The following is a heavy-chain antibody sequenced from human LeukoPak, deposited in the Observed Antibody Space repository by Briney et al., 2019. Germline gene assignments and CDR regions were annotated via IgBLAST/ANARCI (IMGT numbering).Heavy chain of an antibody. J-gene: IGHJ4*02. V-gene: IGHV4-31*03. CDR3: ARGDFWSGYWGPFDY. D-gene: IGHD3-3*01. CDR1: GGSFSSGGYY. CDR2: IYYSGST. Sequence: PSQTLSLTCTVSGGSFSSGGYYCSSIRQHPGKGLEWIGYIYYSGSTYYNPSLKSRVTISIDTSKNQFSLRLSSVTAADTAVYYCARGDFWSGYWGPFDYWGQGTLVTVSS.